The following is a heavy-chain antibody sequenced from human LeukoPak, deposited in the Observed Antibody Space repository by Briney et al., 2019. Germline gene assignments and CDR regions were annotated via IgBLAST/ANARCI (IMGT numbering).Heavy chain of an antibody. CDR2: IKQDGSEK. CDR1: GFTFSDYW. J-gene: IGHJ4*02. D-gene: IGHD3-22*01. V-gene: IGHV3-7*01. CDR3: ASHSSGYFG. Sequence: GGSLRLSCAASGFTFSDYWMSWVRQAPGKGLEWVANIKQDGSEKYYVDSVKGRFTISRDNAKNSLYLQMNSLRAEDTAVYYCASHSSGYFGWGQGTLVTVSS.